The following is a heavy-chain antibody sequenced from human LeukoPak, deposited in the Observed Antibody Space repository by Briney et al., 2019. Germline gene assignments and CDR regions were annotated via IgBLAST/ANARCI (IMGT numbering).Heavy chain of an antibody. CDR2: INHSGST. CDR1: GGSFSGYY. Sequence: SETLSLTCAVYGGSFSGYYWSWIRQPPGKGLEWIGEINHSGSTYYNPSLKSRVTISVDTSKNQFSLKLSSVTAADTAVYYCARPGIAESFDYWGQGTLVTVSS. J-gene: IGHJ4*02. CDR3: ARPGIAESFDY. V-gene: IGHV4-34*01. D-gene: IGHD6-13*01.